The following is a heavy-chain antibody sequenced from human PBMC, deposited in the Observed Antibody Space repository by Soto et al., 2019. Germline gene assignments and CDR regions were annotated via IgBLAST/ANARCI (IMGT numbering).Heavy chain of an antibody. J-gene: IGHJ5*02. D-gene: IGHD3-22*01. CDR2: ISSSSSI. Sequence: GGSLRLSCAASGFTFSAYNMNWVRQAPGKGLEWVSSISSSSSIYYADSVKGRFTISRDNAKTSLYLQMNSPRAEDTAVYYCARADYFDSSAYYFSGWFDPWGQGTLVTVSS. CDR1: GFTFSAYN. V-gene: IGHV3-21*01. CDR3: ARADYFDSSAYYFSGWFDP.